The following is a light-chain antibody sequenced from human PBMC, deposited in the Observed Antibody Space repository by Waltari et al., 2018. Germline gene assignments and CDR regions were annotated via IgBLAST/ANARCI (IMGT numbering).Light chain of an antibody. CDR2: LNRVGSH. CDR1: SGHSSYA. J-gene: IGLJ2*01. CDR3: QTWTAGIRV. Sequence: QPVLTQSPSASASLGASVKLTCTLSSGHSSYAIAWHQQQQGKAPRFLLRLNRVGSHIKRDGSPVRFSGSSSGAERYLTISSLQSEDEADYYCQTWTAGIRVFGGGTRLTVL. V-gene: IGLV4-69*01.